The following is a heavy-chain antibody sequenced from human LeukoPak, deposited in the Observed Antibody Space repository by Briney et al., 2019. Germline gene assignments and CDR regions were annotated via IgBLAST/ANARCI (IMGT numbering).Heavy chain of an antibody. CDR2: ISSSSSYI. CDR3: ARLNWNDGEDYFDY. V-gene: IGHV3-21*01. Sequence: GGSLRLSCAASGFTFSSYSMNWVRQAPGKGLEWVSSISSSSSYIYYADSVKGRFTISRDNAKNSLYLQMNSLRAEDTAVYYCARLNWNDGEDYFDYWGQGTLVTVSS. J-gene: IGHJ4*02. CDR1: GFTFSSYS. D-gene: IGHD1-1*01.